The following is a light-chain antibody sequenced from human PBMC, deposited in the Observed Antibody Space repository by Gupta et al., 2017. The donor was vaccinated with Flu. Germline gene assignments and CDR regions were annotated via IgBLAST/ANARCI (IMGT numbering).Light chain of an antibody. CDR1: QSLVYSDGNTY. J-gene: IGKJ1*01. Sequence: DVVMTQSPLSLPVTLGQPASISCRSSQSLVYSDGNTYLNRFQQRPGQSPRRLIYKVSNRDSGVPDRISGSGSGTDFTLKVSRVEAEDVGVYYYMQGTHWRTFGQGTKVEIK. CDR2: KVS. V-gene: IGKV2-30*01. CDR3: MQGTHWRT.